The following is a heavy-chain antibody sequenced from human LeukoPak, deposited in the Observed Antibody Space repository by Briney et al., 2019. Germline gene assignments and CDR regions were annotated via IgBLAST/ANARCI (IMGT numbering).Heavy chain of an antibody. D-gene: IGHD1-26*01. V-gene: IGHV1-2*02. CDR3: ARSGRGTYYYFDL. CDR1: GYTFTGYY. Sequence: ASVKVSCKASGYTFTGYYMHWVRQAPGQGLEWMGWTNPNSGGTNYAQKFQGRVTMTRDTSISTAYMELSRLRSDDTAVYYCARSGRGTYYYFDLWGQGTLVTVSS. J-gene: IGHJ4*02. CDR2: TNPNSGGT.